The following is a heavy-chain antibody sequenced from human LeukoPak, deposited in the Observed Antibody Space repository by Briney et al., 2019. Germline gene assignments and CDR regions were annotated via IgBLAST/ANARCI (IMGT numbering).Heavy chain of an antibody. Sequence: GRSLRLSCAASGFNFDDYAMHWVRQAPGKGLEWVSGISWNSGSIGYADSVKGRFTISRDNAKNSLYLQMNSLRAEDTAVYCCARGPHHDPLHYFDYWGQGTLVTVSS. CDR3: ARGPHHDPLHYFDY. V-gene: IGHV3-9*01. D-gene: IGHD3-16*01. CDR1: GFNFDDYA. CDR2: ISWNSGSI. J-gene: IGHJ4*02.